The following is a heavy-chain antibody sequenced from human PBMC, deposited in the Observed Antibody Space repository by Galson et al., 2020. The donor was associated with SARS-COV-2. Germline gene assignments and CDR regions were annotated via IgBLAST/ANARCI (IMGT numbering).Heavy chain of an antibody. Sequence: GGSLRLSCAASGFTFSSYAMHWVRQAPGKGLEWVAVISYDGSKKYYADSVKGRFTISRDNSKNTLYLQMNSLRAEDTAVYYCARDRILTGSFDYWGQGTLVTVSS. CDR2: ISYDGSKK. V-gene: IGHV3-30*04. CDR3: ARDRILTGSFDY. J-gene: IGHJ4*02. CDR1: GFTFSSYA. D-gene: IGHD3-9*01.